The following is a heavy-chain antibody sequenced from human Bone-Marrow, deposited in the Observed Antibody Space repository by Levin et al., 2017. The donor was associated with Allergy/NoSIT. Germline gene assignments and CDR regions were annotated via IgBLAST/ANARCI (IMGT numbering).Heavy chain of an antibody. CDR3: ATARSTISMYPPYYYYYGMDV. CDR2: FDPEDGET. Sequence: VASVKVSCKVSGYTLTELSMHWVRQAPGKGLEWMGGFDPEDGETIYAQKFQGRVTMTEDTSTDTAYMELSSLRSEDTAVYYCATARSTISMYPPYYYYYGMDVWGQGTTVTVSS. V-gene: IGHV1-24*01. J-gene: IGHJ6*02. D-gene: IGHD2-2*01. CDR1: GYTLTELS.